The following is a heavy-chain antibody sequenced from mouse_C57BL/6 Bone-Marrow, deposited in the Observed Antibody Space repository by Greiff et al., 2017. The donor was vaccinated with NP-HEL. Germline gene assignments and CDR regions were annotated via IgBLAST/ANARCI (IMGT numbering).Heavy chain of an antibody. CDR2: SRNKANDYTT. CDR3: ARDAGDGYDGLSYWYFDV. D-gene: IGHD2-2*01. J-gene: IGHJ1*03. V-gene: IGHV7-1*01. Sequence: EVKLVESGGGLVQSGRSLRLSCATSGFTFSDFYMEWVRQAPGKGLEWIAASRNKANDYTTEYSASVKGRFIVSRDTSQSILYLQMNALRAEDTAIYYCARDAGDGYDGLSYWYFDVWGTGTTVTVSS. CDR1: GFTFSDFY.